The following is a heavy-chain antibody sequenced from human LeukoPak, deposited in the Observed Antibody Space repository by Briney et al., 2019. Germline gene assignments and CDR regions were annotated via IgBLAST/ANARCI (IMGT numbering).Heavy chain of an antibody. Sequence: PSETRSLTCAVSGGSISSYYWSWIRQPPGKGLEWIGYIYYSGSTNYNPSLKSRVTISVDTSKNQFSLMLRSVTAADTAVYYCARGCDTSCPVDYWGQGTLVSVSS. V-gene: IGHV4-59*01. J-gene: IGHJ4*02. CDR3: ARGCDTSCPVDY. CDR2: IYYSGST. D-gene: IGHD2-2*01. CDR1: GGSISSYY.